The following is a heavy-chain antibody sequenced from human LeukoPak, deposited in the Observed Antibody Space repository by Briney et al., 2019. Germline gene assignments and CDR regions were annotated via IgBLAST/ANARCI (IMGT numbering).Heavy chain of an antibody. Sequence: GGSLRLSCAASGFTFSDYTMNWVRQAPGKGLEYVSSISGSSRHIYYADSVKGRFTISRDNAKNSLYLQMNSLRAEDTASYYCAKDLRDGRKYYYYGMDVWGQGTTVTVSS. V-gene: IGHV3-21*04. CDR2: ISGSSRHI. CDR1: GFTFSDYT. J-gene: IGHJ6*02. CDR3: AKDLRDGRKYYYYGMDV. D-gene: IGHD1-14*01.